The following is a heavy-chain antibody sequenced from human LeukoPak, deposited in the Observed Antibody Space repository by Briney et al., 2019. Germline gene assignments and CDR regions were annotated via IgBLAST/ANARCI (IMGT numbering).Heavy chain of an antibody. CDR3: AKTSQYSSGWFDY. CDR2: ISTSSSYI. Sequence: GGSLRLSCAASGFTFNRYNMNWVRRAPGKGLEWVSSISTSSSYIYYVDSVKGRFTISRDNSRNTLDIEMNSLRPEDTAVYYCAKTSQYSSGWFDYWGQGTLVTVSS. CDR1: GFTFNRYN. J-gene: IGHJ4*02. D-gene: IGHD6-19*01. V-gene: IGHV3-21*04.